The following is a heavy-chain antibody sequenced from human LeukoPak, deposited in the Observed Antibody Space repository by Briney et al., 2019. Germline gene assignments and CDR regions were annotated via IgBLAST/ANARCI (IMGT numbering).Heavy chain of an antibody. Sequence: ASVKVSCKASGYTFTSYGISWVRQAPGQGLEWMGWISAYNGNTNYAKKLQGRVTMTTDTSTSIAYLELRSIRSDDTAVYYCARASGIAVAASGYWGQGALVTVSS. V-gene: IGHV1-18*01. CDR3: ARASGIAVAASGY. CDR2: ISAYNGNT. CDR1: GYTFTSYG. J-gene: IGHJ4*02. D-gene: IGHD6-19*01.